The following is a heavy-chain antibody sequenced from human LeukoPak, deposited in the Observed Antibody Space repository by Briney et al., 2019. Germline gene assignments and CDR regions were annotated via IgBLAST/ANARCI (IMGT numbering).Heavy chain of an antibody. CDR3: ARNLIPEQLVLNF. V-gene: IGHV4-39*07. CDR2: IYHSGST. D-gene: IGHD6-13*01. CDR1: GGSISSTSYY. J-gene: IGHJ4*02. Sequence: SETLSLTCTVSGGSISSTSYYWGWIRQPPGKGLEWIGSIYHSGSTNYNPSLKSRVTMSVDTSKNQFSLNLRSVTPEDTAVYYCARNLIPEQLVLNFWGQGTLVTVSS.